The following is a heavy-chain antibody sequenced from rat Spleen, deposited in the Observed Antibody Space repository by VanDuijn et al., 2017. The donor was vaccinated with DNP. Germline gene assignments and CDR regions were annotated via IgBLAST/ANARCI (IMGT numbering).Heavy chain of an antibody. J-gene: IGHJ2*01. CDR2: INTGGTNT. V-gene: IGHV5S13*01. CDR1: GFTFTKYG. D-gene: IGHD3-8*01. Sequence: EVQLVESGGGLVQPGRSLKLSCAASGFTFTKYGMAWVRQIPTKGLEWVASINTGGTNTFYRDSMKGRFTVSRDNAKNTLYLQVNSLRSEDTATYYCTSNPHIRTAAPFDYWGQGVMVTVSS. CDR3: TSNPHIRTAAPFDY.